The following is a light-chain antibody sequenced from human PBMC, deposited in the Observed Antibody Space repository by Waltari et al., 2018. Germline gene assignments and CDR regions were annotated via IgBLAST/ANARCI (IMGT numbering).Light chain of an antibody. J-gene: IGKJ1*01. CDR1: QGVLYTSNNKNY. CDR3: QQYYSTPWT. V-gene: IGKV4-1*01. Sequence: DIVMTQSPDSLAVSLGERATINCKSSQGVLYTSNNKNYLAWYQHKPGQPPKLLNYWASTRESGVPDRFSGGGSGTDFTLTSSSLQPEDVAVYYCQQYYSTPWTFGQGTKVEIK. CDR2: WAS.